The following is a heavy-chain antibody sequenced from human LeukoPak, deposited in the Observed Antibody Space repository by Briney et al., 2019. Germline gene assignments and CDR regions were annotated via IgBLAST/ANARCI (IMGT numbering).Heavy chain of an antibody. V-gene: IGHV5-51*01. CDR2: IYPGDSNT. D-gene: IGHD6-13*01. CDR1: EYRFTSYW. Sequence: GESLKISCKGSEYRFTSYWIGWVRQMPGKGLEGMGIIYPGDSNTRYSPSFQGQVTISADKSISTAYLQWSSLKASDTAMYYCARRPPASSSWDSWGQGTPVTVSS. J-gene: IGHJ4*02. CDR3: ARRPPASSSWDS.